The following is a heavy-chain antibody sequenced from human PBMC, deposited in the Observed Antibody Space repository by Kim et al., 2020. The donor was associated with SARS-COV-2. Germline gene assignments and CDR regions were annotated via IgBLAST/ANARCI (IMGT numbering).Heavy chain of an antibody. CDR3: ARDWGNWNYLVNY. V-gene: IGHV1-18*01. J-gene: IGHJ4*01. CDR2: IIPYNGKT. Sequence: ASVKVSCKASGYTFTSYGISWVRQAPGQGLEWMGGIIPYNGKTNYAKKFQGRVTMTSDTSTSTAYMELRSLRSDDTAVYYCARDWGNWNYLVNYWGQGSLVTVPS. CDR1: GYTFTSYG. D-gene: IGHD1-7*01.